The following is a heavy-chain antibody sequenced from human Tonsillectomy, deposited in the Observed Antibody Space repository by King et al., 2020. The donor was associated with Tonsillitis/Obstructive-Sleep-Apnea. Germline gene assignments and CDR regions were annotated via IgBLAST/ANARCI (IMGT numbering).Heavy chain of an antibody. CDR3: ASHRYCTSAVCHPPAYYCMDV. J-gene: IGHJ6*02. Sequence: VQLVESGAEVKKPGESLRISCKGSGYSFTTYWITWVRQMPGKGLEWMGRIDTSDSYTDYSQSFQGHVTISADKSISTAYVQWSSRKASDTAMYYCASHRYCTSAVCHPPAYYCMDVWGQGTTVTVSS. D-gene: IGHD2-8*02. CDR1: GYSFTTYW. V-gene: IGHV5-10-1*03. CDR2: IDTSDSYT.